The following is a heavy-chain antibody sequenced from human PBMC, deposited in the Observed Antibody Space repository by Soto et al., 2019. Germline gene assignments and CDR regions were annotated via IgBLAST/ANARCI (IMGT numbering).Heavy chain of an antibody. V-gene: IGHV3-30*02. CDR3: AKEGCRARGYNYGNTYFDY. D-gene: IGHD5-12*01. CDR1: GFIFSNSA. Sequence: GGSLRLSCVGSGFIFSNSAMHWVRQTPGKGLEWVAFMSYDGSDTFYADSVKGRFTISRDNSKNTLYLQMNSLSAEDTAVYYCAKEGCRARGYNYGNTYFDYWGQGTRVTVSS. CDR2: MSYDGSDT. J-gene: IGHJ4*02.